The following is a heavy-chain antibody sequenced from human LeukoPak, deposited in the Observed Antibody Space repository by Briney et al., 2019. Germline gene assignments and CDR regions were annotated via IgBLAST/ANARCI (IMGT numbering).Heavy chain of an antibody. CDR3: ARENVDPSGDYYTDYGMDV. V-gene: IGHV3-11*01. J-gene: IGHJ6*02. D-gene: IGHD3-10*01. CDR2: ISSSGEYI. Sequence: PGGSLRLSCTTSGFIFSKHYMNWVRQAPGKGLEWVAYISSSGEYIYYADSVKGRFTISRDNDKNSVYLQMSSLRADDTAVYYCARENVDPSGDYYTDYGMDVWGQGTTVTVSS. CDR1: GFIFSKHY.